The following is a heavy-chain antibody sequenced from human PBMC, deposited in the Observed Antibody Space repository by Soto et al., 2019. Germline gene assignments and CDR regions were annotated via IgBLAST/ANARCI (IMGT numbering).Heavy chain of an antibody. V-gene: IGHV3-53*01. J-gene: IGHJ6*02. Sequence: LRLSCAASGFTVSSSYMSWVRQAPGKGLEWVSVIYSGGSTYYADSVRGRFTISRDNSKNTLYLQMNSLRAEDTAVYYCARVLNGDYDYYYYGMDVWGQGTTVTVSS. CDR3: ARVLNGDYDYYYYGMDV. CDR1: GFTVSSSY. D-gene: IGHD4-17*01. CDR2: IYSGGST.